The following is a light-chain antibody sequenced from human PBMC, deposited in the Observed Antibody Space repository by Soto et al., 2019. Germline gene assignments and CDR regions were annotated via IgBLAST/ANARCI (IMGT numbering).Light chain of an antibody. CDR2: GAS. V-gene: IGKV3-15*01. Sequence: EIVMTQSPATLSVSPGERATLSCRASHSVSSNLAWYQQKPGQAPRLLIFGASTRATGIPARFSGSGSGTEFTLTFSSLQSEDFAVYYCQQYNNWPFTFGRGTKVDIK. J-gene: IGKJ3*01. CDR3: QQYNNWPFT. CDR1: HSVSSN.